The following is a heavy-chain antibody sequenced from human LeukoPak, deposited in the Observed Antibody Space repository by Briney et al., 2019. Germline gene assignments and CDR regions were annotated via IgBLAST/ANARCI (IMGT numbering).Heavy chain of an antibody. CDR2: IYHSGST. CDR3: ARRGIVGATTYYYYYGMDV. CDR1: GGSINSYY. D-gene: IGHD1-26*01. V-gene: IGHV4-59*08. Sequence: PSETLSLTCTVSGGSINSYYWNWIRQPPGKGLEWIGYIYHSGSTNYNPSLKSRVTISVDTSKNQFSLKLSSVTAADTAVYYCARRGIVGATTYYYYYGMDVWGQGTTVTVSS. J-gene: IGHJ6*02.